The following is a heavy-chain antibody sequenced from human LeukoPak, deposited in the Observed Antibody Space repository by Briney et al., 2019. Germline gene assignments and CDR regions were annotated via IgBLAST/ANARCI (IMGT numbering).Heavy chain of an antibody. CDR3: AREGAYYYDVRAFDF. CDR2: FYHSGGA. J-gene: IGHJ4*02. V-gene: IGHV4-59*11. D-gene: IGHD3-22*01. CDR1: GASLSSHY. Sequence: SETLSLTCTVSGASLSSHYWSWLRQSPERGLEWIGYFYHSGGANNNPSLRSRVIISGDPSKNQFSLRLRSVTAADTAVYFCAREGAYYYDVRAFDFWGQGIQVTVPS.